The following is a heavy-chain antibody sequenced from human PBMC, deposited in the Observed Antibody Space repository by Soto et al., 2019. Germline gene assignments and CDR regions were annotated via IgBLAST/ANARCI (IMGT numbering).Heavy chain of an antibody. Sequence: EVQLLESGGGLVQPGGSLRLSCTASGFTFSRHAMTWVRQAPGKGMEWVSGLSDSGASIYYADSVKGRFTMSRDNSMNTLYLQMNTLRAEDTAVYYCAKVSSSWYAGFFDLWGQGTLVTVSS. CDR1: GFTFSRHA. D-gene: IGHD6-13*01. J-gene: IGHJ4*02. V-gene: IGHV3-23*01. CDR2: LSDSGASI. CDR3: AKVSSSWYAGFFDL.